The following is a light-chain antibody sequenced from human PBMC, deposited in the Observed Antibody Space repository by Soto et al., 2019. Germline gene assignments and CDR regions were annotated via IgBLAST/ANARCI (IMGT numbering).Light chain of an antibody. Sequence: DIEMTQSPSSLSASVGDRVTITCRASQSISNFLSWYRKSPGRAPELLIYGASTLQSGVPSRFSGSGSGTDFTLTISSLQPEDFATYYCQHYNSYSEAFGQGTKVELK. CDR2: GAS. J-gene: IGKJ1*01. CDR1: QSISNF. CDR3: QHYNSYSEA. V-gene: IGKV1-39*01.